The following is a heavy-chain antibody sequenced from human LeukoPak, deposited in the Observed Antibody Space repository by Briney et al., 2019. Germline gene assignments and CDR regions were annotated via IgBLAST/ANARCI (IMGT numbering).Heavy chain of an antibody. Sequence: ASVKVSCKASGYTFTSYDINWVRQATGQGLEWMGWMNPNSGNTGYAQKFQGRVTMTRNTSISTAYMELSSLRSEGTAVYYCARGGSSGWYFDYWGQGTLVTVSS. CDR3: ARGGSSGWYFDY. D-gene: IGHD6-19*01. CDR2: MNPNSGNT. V-gene: IGHV1-8*01. J-gene: IGHJ4*02. CDR1: GYTFTSYD.